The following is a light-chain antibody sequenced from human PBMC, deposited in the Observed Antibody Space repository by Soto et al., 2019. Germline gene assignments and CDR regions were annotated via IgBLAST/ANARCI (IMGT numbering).Light chain of an antibody. CDR2: DVT. CDR1: SSDVGAYNY. CDR3: SSYAGRNNLL. Sequence: QSALTQPPSASGSRGQSVTISCTGSSSDVGAYNYVSWYQHHPGKAPKLMIYDVTERPSGVPDRFSASKSGNTASLTVSGLQPEDEADYYCSSYAGRNNLLFGGGTKLTVL. V-gene: IGLV2-8*01. J-gene: IGLJ2*01.